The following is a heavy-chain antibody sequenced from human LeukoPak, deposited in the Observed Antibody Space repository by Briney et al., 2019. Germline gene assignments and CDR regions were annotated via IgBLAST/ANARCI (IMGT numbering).Heavy chain of an antibody. D-gene: IGHD3-10*01. CDR3: ARLTMLRGLLSGYYHYYMDV. CDR2: IYTSGST. Sequence: PSETLSLTCTVPGGSISSYYWSWIRQPAGKGLEWIGRIYTSGSTNYNPSLKSRVTMSVDTSKNQFSLKLSSVTAADTAVYYCARLTMLRGLLSGYYHYYMDVWGKGTTVTISS. CDR1: GGSISSYY. J-gene: IGHJ6*03. V-gene: IGHV4-4*07.